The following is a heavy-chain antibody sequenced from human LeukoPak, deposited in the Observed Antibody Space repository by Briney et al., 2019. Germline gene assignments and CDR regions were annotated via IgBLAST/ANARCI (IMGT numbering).Heavy chain of an antibody. CDR2: MNPNSGNT. Sequence: ASVKVSCKASGYTFTSYDINWVRQATGQGLEWMGWMNPNSGNTGYAQKFQGRVTITRNTSISTAYMELSSLRSDDTAVFYCARSKKFCRGGSCDFDYWGQGTLLTVSS. J-gene: IGHJ4*02. V-gene: IGHV1-8*03. CDR1: GYTFTSYD. CDR3: ARSKKFCRGGSCDFDY. D-gene: IGHD2-15*01.